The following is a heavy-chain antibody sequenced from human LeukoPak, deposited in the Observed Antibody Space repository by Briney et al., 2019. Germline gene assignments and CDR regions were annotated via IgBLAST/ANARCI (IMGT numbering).Heavy chain of an antibody. CDR2: IIPILGIA. CDR3: ASGWTLKTPGD. D-gene: IGHD6-19*01. CDR1: GGTFSSYA. J-gene: IGHJ4*02. Sequence: GASVKVSCTASGGTFSSYAISWVRQAPGQGLEWMGRIIPILGIAKYAQKFQGRVTITADKSTSTAYMELSSLRSEDTAVYYCASGWTLKTPGDWGQGTLVTVSS. V-gene: IGHV1-69*04.